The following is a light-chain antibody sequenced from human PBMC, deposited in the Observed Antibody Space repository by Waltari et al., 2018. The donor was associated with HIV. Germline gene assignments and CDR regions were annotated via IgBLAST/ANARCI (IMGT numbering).Light chain of an antibody. J-gene: IGKJ2*01. CDR3: QQYDELPYT. CDR2: DAS. CDR1: QDISNY. Sequence: DIQMTQSPSSLSASVGDRVTITCQASQDISNYLNWYQHKPGKAPKLLIYDASNLGTGVPSGFSGSGSGTHFTFTINSLQPEDIATYFCQQYDELPYTFGQGTKLEI. V-gene: IGKV1-33*01.